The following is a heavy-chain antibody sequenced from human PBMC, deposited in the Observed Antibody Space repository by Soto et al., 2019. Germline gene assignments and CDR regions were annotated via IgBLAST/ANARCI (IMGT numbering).Heavy chain of an antibody. Sequence: ASVKVSCKASGYTFSNYAVTWVRQAPGQGLEWMGWISAYNGDTRYARKLQGRVTMTTDTSASTVYMELRSLTFDDTAVYYCARRADFWSGFFSGVAWFDPWGQGTLVTVSS. CDR3: ARRADFWSGFFSGVAWFDP. V-gene: IGHV1-18*01. D-gene: IGHD3-3*01. J-gene: IGHJ5*02. CDR2: ISAYNGDT. CDR1: GYTFSNYA.